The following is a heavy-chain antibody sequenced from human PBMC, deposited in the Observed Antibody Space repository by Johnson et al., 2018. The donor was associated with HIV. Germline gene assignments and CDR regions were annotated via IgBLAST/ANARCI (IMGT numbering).Heavy chain of an antibody. CDR3: AREATYSSSWYHDVFDI. Sequence: VQLVESGGGVVQPGRSLRLSCAASGFNLSSDGRQGVSQAPGKGLEWVAVISYDGSNKYYADSVMGRFTISRDNSKITLDLQINILRAEHTAVYYCAREATYSSSWYHDVFDIWGQGTMVPVSS. CDR1: GFNLSSDG. J-gene: IGHJ3*02. V-gene: IGHV3-30*19. CDR2: ISYDGSNK. D-gene: IGHD6-13*01.